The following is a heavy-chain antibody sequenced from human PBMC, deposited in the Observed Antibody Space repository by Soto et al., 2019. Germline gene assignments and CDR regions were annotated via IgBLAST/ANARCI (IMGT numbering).Heavy chain of an antibody. CDR2: IYYSGRT. D-gene: IGHD6-13*01. CDR3: ARHSSGSSSSWSTV. V-gene: IGHV4-39*01. CDR1: GGSISSSTYY. J-gene: IGHJ3*01. Sequence: QLQLQESGPGLVKPSETLSLTCTVSGGSISSSTYYWGWIRQPPGKGLEWIASIYYSGRTHYNPSLESRVTISVDTSQNQFSLRLSCVTAADTAVYYCARHSSGSSSSWSTVWGQGTMVTVSS.